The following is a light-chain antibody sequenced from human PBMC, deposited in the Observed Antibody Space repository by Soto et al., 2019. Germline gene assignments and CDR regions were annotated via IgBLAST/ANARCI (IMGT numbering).Light chain of an antibody. CDR3: QQYHTWPIT. CDR2: GAS. CDR1: QGERRK. Sequence: DIEITQSPATLSVAPGARVTFFCRASQGERRKLAWYQHKPGQAPRLLISGASTGATGIPARFSGSGSGTEFTLTISSLQSEDCAIYYCQQYHTWPITFGGGTKVDIK. V-gene: IGKV3-15*01. J-gene: IGKJ4*01.